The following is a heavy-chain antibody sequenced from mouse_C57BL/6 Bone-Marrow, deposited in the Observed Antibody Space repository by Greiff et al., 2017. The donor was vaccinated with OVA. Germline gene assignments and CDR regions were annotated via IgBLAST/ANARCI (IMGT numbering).Heavy chain of an antibody. CDR3: ARSYDGWTWFAY. Sequence: VQLQQSGAELVRPGASVKLSCKASGYTFTSYGISWVKQRTGQGLEWIGEIYPRSGNTYYNEKFKGKATLTADKSSSTAYMELRSLTAEASAVYCCARSYDGWTWFAYWGQGTLVTVSA. J-gene: IGHJ3*01. CDR1: GYTFTSYG. CDR2: IYPRSGNT. V-gene: IGHV1-81*01. D-gene: IGHD2-3*01.